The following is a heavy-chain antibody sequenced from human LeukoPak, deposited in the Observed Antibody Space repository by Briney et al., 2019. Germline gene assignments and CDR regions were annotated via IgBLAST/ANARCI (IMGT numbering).Heavy chain of an antibody. D-gene: IGHD3-10*01. CDR3: ARTYYSGSGTYQRWFDP. CDR2: IYSGGTT. V-gene: IGHV3-53*01. J-gene: IGHJ5*02. CDR1: GFTVNSNY. Sequence: PGGSLRLSCAASGFTVNSNYMSWFRRAPGQGLEWVSIIYSGGTTHYADSVKGRFTISRDNTKNTLYLQMDSLRAEDTAVYYCARTYYSGSGTYQRWFDPWGQGTMVTVSS.